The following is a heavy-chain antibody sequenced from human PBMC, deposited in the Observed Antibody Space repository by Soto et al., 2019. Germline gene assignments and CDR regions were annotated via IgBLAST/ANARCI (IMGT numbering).Heavy chain of an antibody. V-gene: IGHV3-21*01. J-gene: IGHJ4*02. CDR1: GFTFSSYS. CDR2: ISSSSSYI. Sequence: PGGSLRLSYAASGFTFSSYSMNWVRQAPGKGLEWVSSISSSSSYIYYADSVEGRFTISRDNAKNSLYLQMNSLRAEDTAVYYCARDRVRYYDSSGYLYYFDYWGQGTLVTVSS. D-gene: IGHD3-22*01. CDR3: ARDRVRYYDSSGYLYYFDY.